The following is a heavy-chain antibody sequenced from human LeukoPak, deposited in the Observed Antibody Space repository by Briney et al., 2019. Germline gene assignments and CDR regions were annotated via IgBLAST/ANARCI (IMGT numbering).Heavy chain of an antibody. CDR2: IYSGGST. Sequence: GSLRLSCAASGFTFSQYWMSWVRQAPGKGLEWVSVIYSGGSTYYADSVKGRFTISRHNSKNTLYLQMNSLRAEDTAVYYCARDTRIAAAGTGYNYYGMDVWGQGTTVTVSS. CDR3: ARDTRIAAAGTGYNYYGMDV. J-gene: IGHJ6*02. D-gene: IGHD6-13*01. CDR1: GFTFSQYW. V-gene: IGHV3-53*04.